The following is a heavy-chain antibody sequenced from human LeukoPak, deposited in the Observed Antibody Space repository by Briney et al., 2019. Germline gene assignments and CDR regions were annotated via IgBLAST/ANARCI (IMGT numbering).Heavy chain of an antibody. CDR2: INPNSGGT. CDR1: GYTFTGYY. J-gene: IGHJ3*02. Sequence: ASVKVSYKASGYTFTGYYMHWVRQAPGQGLEWMGWINPNSGGTNYAQKFQGRVTMTRDTSVSTAYMELSRLRSDDTAVYYCASPRGGSYDDAFDIWGQGTMVTVSS. CDR3: ASPRGGSYDDAFDI. D-gene: IGHD1-26*01. V-gene: IGHV1-2*02.